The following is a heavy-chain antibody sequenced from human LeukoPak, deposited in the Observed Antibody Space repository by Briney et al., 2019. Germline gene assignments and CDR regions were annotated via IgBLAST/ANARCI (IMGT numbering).Heavy chain of an antibody. CDR3: AKDGGYYGSGSYYHYYGMDV. V-gene: IGHV3-9*01. J-gene: IGHJ6*02. CDR1: GFTFDDYA. Sequence: GGPLRLSCAASGFTFDDYAMHWVRQAPGKGLEWVSGITWNGGSIGYADSVKGRFTISRDNAKNSLYLQMNSLRAEDTAFYHCAKDGGYYGSGSYYHYYGMDVWGQGTTVTVSS. CDR2: ITWNGGSI. D-gene: IGHD3-10*01.